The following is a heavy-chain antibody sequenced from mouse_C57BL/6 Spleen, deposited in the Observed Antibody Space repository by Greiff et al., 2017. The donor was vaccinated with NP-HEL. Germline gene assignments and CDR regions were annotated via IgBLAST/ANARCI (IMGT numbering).Heavy chain of an antibody. D-gene: IGHD2-4*01. CDR2: ISSGGSYT. J-gene: IGHJ3*01. CDR1: GFTFSSYG. CDR3: ARHGNIDYVFAY. V-gene: IGHV5-6*01. Sequence: EVQGVESGGDLVKPGGSLKLSCAASGFTFSSYGMSWVRQTPDKRLEWVATISSGGSYTYYPDSVKGRFTISRDNAKNTLYLQMSSLKSEDTAMYYCARHGNIDYVFAYWGQGTLVTVSA.